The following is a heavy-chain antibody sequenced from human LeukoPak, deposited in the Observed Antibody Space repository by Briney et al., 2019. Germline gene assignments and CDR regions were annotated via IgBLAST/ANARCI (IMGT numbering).Heavy chain of an antibody. Sequence: ASVKVSCKASGGTFSSYAISWVRQAPGQGLEWMGGIIPIFGTANYAQKFQGRVTITADESTSTAYMELSSLRSEDTAVYYCARITMATNAFDIWGQGTMVTVSS. CDR1: GGTFSSYA. CDR3: ARITMATNAFDI. D-gene: IGHD3-10*01. CDR2: IIPIFGTA. J-gene: IGHJ3*02. V-gene: IGHV1-69*13.